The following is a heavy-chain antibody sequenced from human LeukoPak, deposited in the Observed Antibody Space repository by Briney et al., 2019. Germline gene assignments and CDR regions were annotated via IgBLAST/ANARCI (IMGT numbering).Heavy chain of an antibody. CDR1: GFIFSTFG. J-gene: IGHJ4*02. V-gene: IGHV3-30*03. CDR2: ISHDGSNK. Sequence: PGGSLRLSCAASGFIFSTFGMHWVRQAPGKGLEWVAFISHDGSNKYYADSVKGRLTISRDNSKNTLYLQMGSLRAEDMAVYHCARAGRLRLGELSSPYYFDYWGQGTLVTVSS. D-gene: IGHD3-16*02. CDR3: ARAGRLRLGELSSPYYFDY.